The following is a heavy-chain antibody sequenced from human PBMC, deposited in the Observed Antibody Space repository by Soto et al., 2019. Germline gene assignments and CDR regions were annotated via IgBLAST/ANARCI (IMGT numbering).Heavy chain of an antibody. CDR2: IYYSGST. V-gene: IGHV4-59*06. D-gene: IGHD3-22*01. CDR3: AREYYYDGSGYWSRVYYFDY. Sequence: SETLSLTCTVSRGSISNYFWTWIRQPPGRGLEWIGYIYYSGSTYYNPSLKSRVTISVDTSKNQFSLKLSSVTAADTAVYYCAREYYYDGSGYWSRVYYFDYWGQGTLVTVSS. J-gene: IGHJ4*02. CDR1: RGSISNYF.